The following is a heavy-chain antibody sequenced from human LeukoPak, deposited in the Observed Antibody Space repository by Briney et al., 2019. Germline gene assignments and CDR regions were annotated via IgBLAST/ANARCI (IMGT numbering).Heavy chain of an antibody. Sequence: ASVKVSCKASGYTFSSYYIHWLRQAPGQGLEWMGIINPSAGSTTYAQNFQGRVTMTRDTSTSTVYVELSRPTSDDTAVYYCARGKGDGYNLGTFDIWGQGTMVTVSS. D-gene: IGHD5-24*01. CDR3: ARGKGDGYNLGTFDI. CDR1: GYTFSSYY. V-gene: IGHV1-46*01. J-gene: IGHJ3*02. CDR2: INPSAGST.